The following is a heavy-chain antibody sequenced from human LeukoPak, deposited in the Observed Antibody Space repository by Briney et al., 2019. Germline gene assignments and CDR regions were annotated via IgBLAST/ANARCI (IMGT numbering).Heavy chain of an antibody. J-gene: IGHJ4*02. Sequence: SVKVSCKASGGTFISYTISWVRQAPGQGLDWMGRIIPILGIANYAQKFQGRVTITADKSTSTAYMELSSLRSEDTAVYYCESPGENPGTAMARYYFDYWGQGTLVTVSS. D-gene: IGHD5-18*01. CDR3: ESPGENPGTAMARYYFDY. V-gene: IGHV1-69*02. CDR1: GGTFISYT. CDR2: IIPILGIA.